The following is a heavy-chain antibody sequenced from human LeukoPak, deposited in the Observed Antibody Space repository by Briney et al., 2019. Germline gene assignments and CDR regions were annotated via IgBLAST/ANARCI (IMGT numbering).Heavy chain of an antibody. CDR3: AKYYYDSSGYYYYYYGMDV. Sequence: GGSLRLSCAASGFTFSSYAMSWVRQAPGKGLEWVSAISGSGGSTYYADSVKGRFTISRDNSKNTLYLQMNSLRAEDTAVYYCAKYYYDSSGYYYYYYGMDVWGQGTTVTVSS. D-gene: IGHD3-22*01. CDR1: GFTFSSYA. J-gene: IGHJ6*02. CDR2: ISGSGGST. V-gene: IGHV3-23*01.